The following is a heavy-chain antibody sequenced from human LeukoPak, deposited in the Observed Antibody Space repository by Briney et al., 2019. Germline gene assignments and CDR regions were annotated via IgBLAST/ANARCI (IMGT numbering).Heavy chain of an antibody. V-gene: IGHV1-69*13. D-gene: IGHD5-24*01. CDR1: GGTFSSCA. CDR2: IIPIFGTA. J-gene: IGHJ4*02. CDR3: ARDSGDGYNYLDY. Sequence: SVKVSCKASGGTFSSCAISWVRQAPGQGLEWMGGIIPIFGTANYAQKFQGRVTITADESTSTAYMELSSLRSEDTAVYYCARDSGDGYNYLDYWGQGTLVTVSS.